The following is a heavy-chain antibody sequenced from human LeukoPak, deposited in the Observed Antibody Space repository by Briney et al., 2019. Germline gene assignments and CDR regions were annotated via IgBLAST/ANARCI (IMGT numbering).Heavy chain of an antibody. D-gene: IGHD3-22*01. V-gene: IGHV4-39*01. CDR2: FYYSGNT. J-gene: IGHJ4*02. CDR1: GGSISSSTYY. Sequence: PSETLSLTCTVSGGSISSSTYYWGWIRQPPGKGLEWVGTFYYSGNTYYNPSLKSRVTISVDTSKNQFSLRLSSVTAADTAVYYCARLPSRLGYYNYWGQGTLVTVSS. CDR3: ARLPSRLGYYNY.